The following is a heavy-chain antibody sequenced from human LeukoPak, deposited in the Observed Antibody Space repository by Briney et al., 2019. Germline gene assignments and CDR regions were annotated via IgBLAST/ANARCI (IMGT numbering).Heavy chain of an antibody. J-gene: IGHJ4*02. Sequence: GGPLRLSSAVSGFTFSNYAMSWVRQAPGKGLEWVSALSIDGVNTYYADSVKGRFIISRDNSKNTLYLQMNSLRAEDTAVYYCAKDDGDYAKGYYLDYWGQGTLVTVSS. V-gene: IGHV3-23*01. CDR2: LSIDGVNT. D-gene: IGHD4-17*01. CDR1: GFTFSNYA. CDR3: AKDDGDYAKGYYLDY.